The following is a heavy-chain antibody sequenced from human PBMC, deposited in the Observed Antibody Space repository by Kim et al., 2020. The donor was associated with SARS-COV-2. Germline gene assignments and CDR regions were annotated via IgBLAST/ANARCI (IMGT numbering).Heavy chain of an antibody. D-gene: IGHD4-17*01. CDR3: ARDLPYGDPTGPMYY. V-gene: IGHV1-18*01. J-gene: IGHJ4*02. Sequence: QKLQGRVTMTTDTSTSTAYMELRSLRSDDTAVYYCARDLPYGDPTGPMYYWGQGTLVTVSS.